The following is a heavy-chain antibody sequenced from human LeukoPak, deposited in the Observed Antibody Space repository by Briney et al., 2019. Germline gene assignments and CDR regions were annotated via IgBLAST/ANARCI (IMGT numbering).Heavy chain of an antibody. V-gene: IGHV4-31*03. D-gene: IGHD3-10*01. J-gene: IGHJ6*03. Sequence: SQTLSLTCTVSGGSISSGGYYWSWIRQHPGKGLEWIGYIYYSGSTYYNPSLKSRVTISVDTSKNQFSLRLSSVTAADTAVYYCARDQAGRFGNRYYYMDVWGKGTTVTVSS. CDR1: GGSISSGGYY. CDR2: IYYSGST. CDR3: ARDQAGRFGNRYYYMDV.